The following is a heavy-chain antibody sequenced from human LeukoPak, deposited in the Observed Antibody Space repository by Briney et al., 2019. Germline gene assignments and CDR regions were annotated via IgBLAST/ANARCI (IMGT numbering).Heavy chain of an antibody. CDR2: ISAYNGNT. CDR3: ARDSYDILTGSPYGMDV. D-gene: IGHD3-9*01. J-gene: IGHJ6*04. Sequence: ASVKVSRKASGYTFTSYGISWVRQAPGQGLEWMGRISAYNGNTNYAQNLQGRVTMTTDTSTSTAYMELRSLRSDDTAVYYCARDSYDILTGSPYGMDVWGKGTTVTVSS. V-gene: IGHV1-18*04. CDR1: GYTFTSYG.